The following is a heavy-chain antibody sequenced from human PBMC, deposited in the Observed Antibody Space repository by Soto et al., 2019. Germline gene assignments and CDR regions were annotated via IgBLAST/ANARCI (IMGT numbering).Heavy chain of an antibody. Sequence: QITLKESGPTLVKPTQTLTLTCTVSGFSLSSTRMAVGWIRQPPGKALEWLALIYWDDDKRYSPFLKSRLTITKDTSKNPVVLTMSNMDPVDTARYYCAHIVVAGLGYYFDYWGQGTLVTVSS. CDR1: GFSLSSTRMA. D-gene: IGHD6-19*01. CDR2: IYWDDDK. V-gene: IGHV2-5*02. J-gene: IGHJ4*02. CDR3: AHIVVAGLGYYFDY.